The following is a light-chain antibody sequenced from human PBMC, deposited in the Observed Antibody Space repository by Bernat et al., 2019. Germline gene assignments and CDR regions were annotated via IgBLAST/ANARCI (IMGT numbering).Light chain of an antibody. Sequence: EIVLTQSPATLFLSPGERATLPCRASQSASSYLAWYQQKPGQAPRLLIYDASNRATGIPARFSGSGSGTDFTLTISSLEPEDFAVYYCQQRSNWPAFGGGTKVEIK. V-gene: IGKV3-11*01. CDR1: QSASSY. CDR3: QQRSNWPA. J-gene: IGKJ4*01. CDR2: DAS.